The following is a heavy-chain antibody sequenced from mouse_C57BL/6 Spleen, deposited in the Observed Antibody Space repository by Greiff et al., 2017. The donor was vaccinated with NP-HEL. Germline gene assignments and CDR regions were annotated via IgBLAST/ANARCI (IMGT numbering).Heavy chain of an antibody. CDR3: ARGDGYYWYFDV. V-gene: IGHV1-72*01. D-gene: IGHD2-3*01. J-gene: IGHJ1*03. Sequence: VQLQQPGAELVKPGASVKLSCKASGYTFTRSWMPWVKQRPGRGLVWIGRLDPNRGGPKSIEKFKSKATLTVDKPSSTADMQLSSLTSEDSAVYYCARGDGYYWYFDVWGTGTTVTVSS. CDR1: GYTFTRSW. CDR2: LDPNRGGP.